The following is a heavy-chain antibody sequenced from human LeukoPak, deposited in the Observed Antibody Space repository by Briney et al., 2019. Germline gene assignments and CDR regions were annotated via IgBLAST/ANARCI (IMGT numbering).Heavy chain of an antibody. CDR2: IYTSGRT. J-gene: IGHJ6*02. D-gene: IGHD2-2*01. CDR1: GGSISSGSYY. Sequence: SQTLSLTCTVSGGSISSGSYYWSWIRQPAGKGLEWIGRIYTSGRTNYNPSLKSRVTISVDTSKNQYSLKLSSVTAADTAVYYCARAPAIVVVPAANYYYYGMDVWGQGTTVTVSS. CDR3: ARAPAIVVVPAANYYYYGMDV. V-gene: IGHV4-61*02.